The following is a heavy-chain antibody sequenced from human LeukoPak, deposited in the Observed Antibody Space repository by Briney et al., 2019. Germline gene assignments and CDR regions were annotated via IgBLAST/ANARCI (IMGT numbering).Heavy chain of an antibody. Sequence: PSETLSLTCTVSGGSISSGGYYWSWIRQHPGKGLEWIGYIYYSGSTYYNPSLKSRVTISVDTSKNQFSLKLSSVTAADTAVYYCARQGVGNWPAIYYYYYGMDVWGQGTTVTVSS. V-gene: IGHV4-31*03. CDR1: GGSISSGGYY. J-gene: IGHJ6*02. CDR3: ARQGVGNWPAIYYYYYGMDV. CDR2: IYYSGST. D-gene: IGHD1-1*01.